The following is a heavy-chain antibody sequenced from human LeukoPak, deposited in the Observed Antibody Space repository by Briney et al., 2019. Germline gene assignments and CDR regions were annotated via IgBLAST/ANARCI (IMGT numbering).Heavy chain of an antibody. CDR2: IYDSGNT. V-gene: IGHV4-59*08. J-gene: IGHJ4*02. CDR1: DTSFSTYF. D-gene: IGHD1-14*01. Sequence: SETLSLTCTVSDTSFSTYFWSWIRQPPGKGLEWVGYIYDSGNTKYNPSLEGRVTISVDTSKSQFFLNLNSVTAADTAVYYCARAKPNRNPPDYWGQGTLVTVSS. CDR3: ARAKPNRNPPDY.